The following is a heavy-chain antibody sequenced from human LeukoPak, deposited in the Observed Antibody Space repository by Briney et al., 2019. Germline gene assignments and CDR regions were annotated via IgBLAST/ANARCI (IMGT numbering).Heavy chain of an antibody. V-gene: IGHV4-4*09. Sequence: SETLSLTCTVSGVSMSAYQWSWVRQSPEKGLEWIGCINTKGETSYNPSLKSRVTTSVDTSKSQFSLRLTSVTASDAAVYYCATSNDAKIAPFDHWGQGAPVTVSS. J-gene: IGHJ4*02. CDR2: INTKGET. CDR3: ATSNDAKIAPFDH. CDR1: GVSMSAYQ. D-gene: IGHD4/OR15-4a*01.